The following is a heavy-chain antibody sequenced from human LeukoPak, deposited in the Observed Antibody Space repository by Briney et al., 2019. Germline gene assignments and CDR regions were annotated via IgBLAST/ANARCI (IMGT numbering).Heavy chain of an antibody. CDR1: GGTFINYA. V-gene: IGHV1-69*13. CDR3: VNNINVDTAMELFDY. J-gene: IGHJ4*02. Sequence: SVKVSCKASGGTFINYAINWVRQAPGQGLEWMGGIIPIFGTANYAQKFQGRVTITADESTSTAYMELSSLRSEDTAVYYCVNNINVDTAMELFDYWGQGTLVTVSS. CDR2: IIPIFGTA. D-gene: IGHD5-18*01.